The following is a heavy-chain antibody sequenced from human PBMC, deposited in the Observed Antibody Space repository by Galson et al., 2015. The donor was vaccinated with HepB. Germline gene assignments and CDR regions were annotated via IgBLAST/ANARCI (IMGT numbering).Heavy chain of an antibody. CDR1: GYTFTSYA. J-gene: IGHJ4*02. D-gene: IGHD2-2*01. CDR2: INAGNGNT. Sequence: SVKVSCKASGYTFTSYAMHWVRQAPGQRLEWMGWINAGNGNTKYSQKFQGRVTITRDTSASTAYMELRSLRSDDTAVYYCASGHEFYQLLLVYWGQGTLVTVSS. V-gene: IGHV1-3*01. CDR3: ASGHEFYQLLLVY.